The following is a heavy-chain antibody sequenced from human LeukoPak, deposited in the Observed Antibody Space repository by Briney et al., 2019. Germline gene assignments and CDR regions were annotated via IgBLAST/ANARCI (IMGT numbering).Heavy chain of an antibody. CDR1: GYTFTTYA. CDR2: INTINGNP. V-gene: IGHV7-4-1*02. D-gene: IGHD4-11*01. CDR3: VREYSTMAFDY. J-gene: IGHJ4*02. Sequence: ASVKVSCKASGYTFTTYASHWVRQAPGRRLEWMGWINTINGNPTYAQGFTGRFAFSLDTSVGTAYLQVNSLKGEDTAVYYCVREYSTMAFDYWGQGTLVTVSS.